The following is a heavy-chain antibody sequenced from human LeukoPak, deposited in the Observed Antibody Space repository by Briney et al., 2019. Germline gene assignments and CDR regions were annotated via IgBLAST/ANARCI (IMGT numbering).Heavy chain of an antibody. J-gene: IGHJ3*02. CDR1: GYTFTSYY. Sequence: ASVKVSCKASGYTFTSYYMHWVRQAPGQGLEWMGIINPSGGSTSYAQKFQGRVTMTRDTSTSTVYMELSSLRSEDTAVYYCARTVEDYYDSSGRDAFDIWGQGTMVTVSS. V-gene: IGHV1-46*01. CDR2: INPSGGST. CDR3: ARTVEDYYDSSGRDAFDI. D-gene: IGHD3-22*01.